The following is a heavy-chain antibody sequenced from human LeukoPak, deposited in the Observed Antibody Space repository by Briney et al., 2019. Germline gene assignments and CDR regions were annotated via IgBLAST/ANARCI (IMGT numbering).Heavy chain of an antibody. J-gene: IGHJ4*02. CDR3: ARGTAEPDY. V-gene: IGHV7-4-1*02. D-gene: IGHD5-18*01. CDR2: INTNTGNP. CDR1: GYTFTNYS. Sequence: ASVKVSCKASGYTFTNYSMNWVRQAPGQGLEWMGWINTNTGNPTYAQGFTGRFVFSLDTSVSTAYLHTSSLKAEDTAVYYCARGTAEPDYWGQGTLVTVSS.